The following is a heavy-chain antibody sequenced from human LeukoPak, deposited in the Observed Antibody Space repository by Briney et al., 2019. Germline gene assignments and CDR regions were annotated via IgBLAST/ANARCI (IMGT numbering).Heavy chain of an antibody. J-gene: IGHJ6*02. Sequence: GGSLRLSCTASGFTFSSNGMHWVRQAPGKGLEWVAVISYDGSNKYYADPVKGRFTISRDNSKNTLYLQMNRLRSEETAGYYSAREANGDYGYYYYGMDVWGQKTTVTVSS. D-gene: IGHD4-17*01. CDR3: AREANGDYGYYYYGMDV. CDR2: ISYDGSNK. V-gene: IGHV3-33*05. CDR1: GFTFSSNG.